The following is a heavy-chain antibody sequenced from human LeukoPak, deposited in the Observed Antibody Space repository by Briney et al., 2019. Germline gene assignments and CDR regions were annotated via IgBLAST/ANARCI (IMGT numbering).Heavy chain of an antibody. Sequence: SETLSLTCTVSGGSISSYYWSWIRQPPGKGLEWIGYIYYSASPNYNPSLKSRVTISVDTSKNQFSLKLSSVTAADTAVYYCARVFGVNWFDPWGQGTLVTASS. CDR2: IYYSASP. D-gene: IGHD3-3*01. CDR1: GGSISSYY. V-gene: IGHV4-59*01. CDR3: ARVFGVNWFDP. J-gene: IGHJ5*02.